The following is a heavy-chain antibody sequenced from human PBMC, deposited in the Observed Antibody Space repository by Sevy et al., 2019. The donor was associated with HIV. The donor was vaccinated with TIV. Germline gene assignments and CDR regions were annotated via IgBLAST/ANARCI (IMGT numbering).Heavy chain of an antibody. CDR3: ARQGGLVDRAFDY. Sequence: SETLSLTCTVSGVSISAGSYDWGWIRQPPGKGLEWIATIFFSGSTYYNPSLKSRVTISVDTSKSRFSLKLNSVTAADTAVYYCARQGGLVDRAFDYWGQGTLVTDSS. D-gene: IGHD2-21*01. CDR2: IFFSGST. V-gene: IGHV4-39*01. J-gene: IGHJ4*02. CDR1: GVSISAGSYD.